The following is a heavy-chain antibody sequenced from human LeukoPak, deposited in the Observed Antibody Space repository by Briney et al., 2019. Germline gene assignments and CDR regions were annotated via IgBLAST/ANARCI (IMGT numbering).Heavy chain of an antibody. J-gene: IGHJ6*03. CDR1: WFTHSSNY. D-gene: IGHD3-10*01. Sequence: PGGSLPLPRVASWFTHSSNYMSRVRQAPGKGLESVSVIYSGGSTYYADSVKGRFTISRDNSKNTLYLQMNSLRAEDTAVYYCASGSGSYRTPYYYMDVWGTGTTVTVSS. V-gene: IGHV3-53*01. CDR2: IYSGGST. CDR3: ASGSGSYRTPYYYMDV.